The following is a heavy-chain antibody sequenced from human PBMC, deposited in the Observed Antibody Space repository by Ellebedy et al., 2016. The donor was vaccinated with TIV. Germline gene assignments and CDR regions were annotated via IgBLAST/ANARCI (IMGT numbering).Heavy chain of an antibody. CDR2: ISSSVSYI. D-gene: IGHD3-22*01. CDR1: GLIFSSYN. V-gene: IGHV3-21*01. J-gene: IGHJ3*02. Sequence: PGGSLRLSCATSGLIFSSYNMNWVRQAPGKGLEWVSSISSSVSYIYYADSVKGRFTISRDNAKYSLYLQMNSLRAEETAVNYCAREHKRGNDSIGTDTFDIWGQGTMVTVS. CDR3: AREHKRGNDSIGTDTFDI.